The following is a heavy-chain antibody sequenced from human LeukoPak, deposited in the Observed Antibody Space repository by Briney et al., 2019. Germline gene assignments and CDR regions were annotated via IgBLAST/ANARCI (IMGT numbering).Heavy chain of an antibody. D-gene: IGHD4-17*01. CDR1: GFTFDDYA. CDR3: AKDPSSYGDYYYMDV. CDR2: ISWNGGNT. J-gene: IGHJ6*03. Sequence: PGGSLRLSCAASGFTFDDYAMHWVRQAPGKGLEWVSLISWNGGNTYYADSVKGRFTISRDNSRKFLFLQMKSLRAEDTALYYCAKDPSSYGDYYYMDVWGKGTTVTVSS. V-gene: IGHV3-43D*03.